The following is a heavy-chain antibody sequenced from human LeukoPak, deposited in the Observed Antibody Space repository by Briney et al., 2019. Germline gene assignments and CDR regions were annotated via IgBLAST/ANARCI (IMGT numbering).Heavy chain of an antibody. Sequence: PGGSLRLSCAASGFTFSSYSMNWVRQAPGKGLEWASYISSSSSTIYYADSVKGRFTISRDNAKNSLYLQMNSLRAEDTAVYYCARVGATDLDYWGQGTLVTVSS. CDR2: ISSSSSTI. D-gene: IGHD1-26*01. J-gene: IGHJ4*02. V-gene: IGHV3-48*04. CDR1: GFTFSSYS. CDR3: ARVGATDLDY.